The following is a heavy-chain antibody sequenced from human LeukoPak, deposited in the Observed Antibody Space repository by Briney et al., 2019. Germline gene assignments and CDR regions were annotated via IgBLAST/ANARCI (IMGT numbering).Heavy chain of an antibody. CDR3: AKEDLLTYYGMDV. J-gene: IGHJ6*02. CDR1: GFTFSSYG. Sequence: GRSLRLSCAASGFTFSSYGMHWVRQAPGKGLEWVAVISYDGSNKYYADSVKGRFTISRDNSKNALYLQMNSLRAEDTAVYYCAKEDLLTYYGMDVWGQGTTVTVSS. V-gene: IGHV3-30*18. D-gene: IGHD2-21*01. CDR2: ISYDGSNK.